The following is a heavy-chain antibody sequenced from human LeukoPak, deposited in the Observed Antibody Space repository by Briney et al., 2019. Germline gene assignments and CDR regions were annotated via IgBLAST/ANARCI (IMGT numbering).Heavy chain of an antibody. D-gene: IGHD3-10*01. CDR3: ARWRGALDAFDI. J-gene: IGHJ3*02. Sequence: PGGSLRLSCAASGFTFSSYSMNWVRQAPGKGLEGVSYISTSSSTIYYADSVKGRFTISRDNAKNSLYLQMNSLRAEDTAVYYCARWRGALDAFDIWGQGTMLTVSS. CDR2: ISTSSSTI. CDR1: GFTFSSYS. V-gene: IGHV3-48*01.